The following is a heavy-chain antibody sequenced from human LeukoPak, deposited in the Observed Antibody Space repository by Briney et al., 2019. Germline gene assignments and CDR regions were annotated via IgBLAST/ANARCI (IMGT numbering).Heavy chain of an antibody. CDR2: ISAYSGNT. D-gene: IGHD3-3*01. V-gene: IGHV1-18*01. CDR1: GYTFTSYG. J-gene: IGHJ4*02. Sequence: GASVKVSCKASGYTFTSYGISWVRQAPGQGLEWMGWISAYSGNTNYAQKLQGRVTMTTDTSTSTAYMELRSLRSEDTAVYYCARGPLPGAYYDFWSGGTDYWGQGTLVTVSS. CDR3: ARGPLPGAYYDFWSGGTDY.